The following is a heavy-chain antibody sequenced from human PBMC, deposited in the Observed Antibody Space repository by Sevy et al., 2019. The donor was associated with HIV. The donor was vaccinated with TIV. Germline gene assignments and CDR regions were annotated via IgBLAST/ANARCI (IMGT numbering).Heavy chain of an antibody. J-gene: IGHJ6*02. CDR1: GYTFTSYG. D-gene: IGHD3-22*01. Sequence: ASVKVSCKASGYTFTSYGISWVRQAPGQGLEWMGWISAYNGNTNYAQKLQGRVTMTTDTSTSTAYMELRSRRSDDTAGYYCARDERHYYDSSGYYRDYYYYGMDVWGQGTTVTVSS. V-gene: IGHV1-18*01. CDR2: ISAYNGNT. CDR3: ARDERHYYDSSGYYRDYYYYGMDV.